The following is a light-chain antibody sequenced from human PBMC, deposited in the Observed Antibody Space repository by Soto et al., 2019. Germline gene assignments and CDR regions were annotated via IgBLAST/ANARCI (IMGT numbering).Light chain of an antibody. CDR1: ISNIGAGYD. CDR3: QSYDSSLSGSV. CDR2: GNS. V-gene: IGLV1-40*01. J-gene: IGLJ2*01. Sequence: QPVLTQPPSVSGAPGQRVTISCTGSISNIGAGYDVHWYQQLPGTAPKLLIYGNSNRPSGVPDRFSGSKSGTSASLAITGLQAEDEADYYCQSYDSSLSGSVFGGGTKVTVL.